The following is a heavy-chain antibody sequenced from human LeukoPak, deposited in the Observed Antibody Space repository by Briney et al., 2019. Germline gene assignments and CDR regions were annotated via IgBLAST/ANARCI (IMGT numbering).Heavy chain of an antibody. D-gene: IGHD5-24*01. V-gene: IGHV3-7*03. J-gene: IGHJ4*02. CDR1: GFTFSSYW. Sequence: GGSLRLSCAASGFTFSSYWMSWVRQAPGKGLEWVANINKDGGEKYYVDSVKGRFTISRDNAKNSLYLQMNSLRADDTAVYYCAADPWGRWLQYNFDYWGQGTLVTVSS. CDR2: INKDGGEK. CDR3: AADPWGRWLQYNFDY.